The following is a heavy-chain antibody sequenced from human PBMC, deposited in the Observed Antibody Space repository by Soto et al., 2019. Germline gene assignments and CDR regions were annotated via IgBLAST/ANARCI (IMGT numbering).Heavy chain of an antibody. J-gene: IGHJ3*02. CDR2: INAGNGNT. CDR1: VYTFTIYA. V-gene: IGHV1-3*01. D-gene: IGHD6-13*01. CDR3: ARGAAAGTLAVFNI. Sequence: ASVTVSCTSSVYTFTIYAINWVRQAPGQRLEWMGWINAGNGNTKYSQKFQGRVTMTRNTSISTAYMELSSLRSEDTAVYYCARGAAAGTLAVFNIGGQGKMVTVS.